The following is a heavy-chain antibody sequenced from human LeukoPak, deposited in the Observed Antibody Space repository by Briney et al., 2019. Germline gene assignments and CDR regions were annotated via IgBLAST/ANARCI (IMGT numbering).Heavy chain of an antibody. J-gene: IGHJ3*01. Sequence: SEALSLTCTVSGGSISSYYWSWIRQPPGKGLEWLGYIYYSGNTYYNPSLKSRVTISVDTSKNQFSLKVNSVTSADTAVYYCARTKPLDPFDFWGQGTLVTVSS. CDR3: ARTKPLDPFDF. CDR1: GGSISSYY. V-gene: IGHV4-59*01. CDR2: IYYSGNT.